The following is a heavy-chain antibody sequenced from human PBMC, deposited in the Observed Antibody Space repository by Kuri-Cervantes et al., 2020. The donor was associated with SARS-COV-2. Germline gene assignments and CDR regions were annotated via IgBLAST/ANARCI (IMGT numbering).Heavy chain of an antibody. Sequence: SETLSLTCTVSGGSISSGSYDWSWIRQPAGKGLEWIGRIYTSGSTNYNPSLKSRVTISVDTSKNQFSLKLRSVTAADTAVYYGASGGSSGYFNYWGQGTLVTVSS. CDR3: ASGGSSGYFNY. CDR1: GGSISSGSYD. D-gene: IGHD3-22*01. CDR2: IYTSGST. V-gene: IGHV4-61*02. J-gene: IGHJ4*02.